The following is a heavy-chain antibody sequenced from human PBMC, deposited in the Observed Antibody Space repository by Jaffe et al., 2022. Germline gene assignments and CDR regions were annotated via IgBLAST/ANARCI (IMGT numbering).Heavy chain of an antibody. D-gene: IGHD6-13*01. V-gene: IGHV3-72*01. CDR3: ARIAAAGTTNGH. CDR1: GFTFSDHY. J-gene: IGHJ4*02. Sequence: EVQLVESGGGLVQPGGSLRLSCAASGFTFSDHYMDWVRQAPGKGLEWVGRTRNKANSYTTEYAASVKGRFTISRDDSKNSLYLQMNSLKTEDTAVYYCARIAAAGTTNGHWGQGTLVTVSS. CDR2: TRNKANSYTT.